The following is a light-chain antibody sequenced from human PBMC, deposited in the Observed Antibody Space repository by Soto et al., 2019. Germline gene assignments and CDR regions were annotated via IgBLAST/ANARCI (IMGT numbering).Light chain of an antibody. CDR2: GAS. V-gene: IGKV3-15*01. Sequence: ETVMTQSPATLSVSPGERATLSCRASQSISSDLAWYQHKPGQAPRLLIYGASTTATGIPVRFSGSGSGTEFTLTISSLQSEDFAVYYCQQYAVSPITFGQGTRLEIK. J-gene: IGKJ5*01. CDR1: QSISSD. CDR3: QQYAVSPIT.